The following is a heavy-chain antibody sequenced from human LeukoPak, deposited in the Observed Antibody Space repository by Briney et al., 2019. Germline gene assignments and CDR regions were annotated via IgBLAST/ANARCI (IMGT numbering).Heavy chain of an antibody. D-gene: IGHD3-16*01. V-gene: IGHV3-15*01. CDR3: TTDLFFGGGWYYFDY. CDR2: IKSKTDGGTT. J-gene: IGHJ4*02. Sequence: PGGSLRLSCAASGFTFSNAWMRWIRQAPGKGLKWVGHIKSKTDGGTTDYAAPVKGRFTISRDDSKNTLYLQMNSLKTEDTAVYYCTTDLFFGGGWYYFDYWGQGTLVTVSS. CDR1: GFTFSNAW.